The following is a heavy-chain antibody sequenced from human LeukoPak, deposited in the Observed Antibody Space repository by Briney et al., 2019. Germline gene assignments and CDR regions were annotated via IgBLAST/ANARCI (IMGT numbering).Heavy chain of an antibody. CDR2: ISPYTTKT. J-gene: IGHJ6*03. Sequence: ASVKVSCKASGYTFISYGITWVRQAPGQGLEWMGWISPYTTKTNYAQSLQGRFTMTTDTSTSTAYMELRSLRSDDTAVYYCAREGGVGPTAPPDYYSYQMDVWGKGTTVTVSS. CDR1: GYTFISYG. D-gene: IGHD1-26*01. CDR3: AREGGVGPTAPPDYYSYQMDV. V-gene: IGHV1-18*01.